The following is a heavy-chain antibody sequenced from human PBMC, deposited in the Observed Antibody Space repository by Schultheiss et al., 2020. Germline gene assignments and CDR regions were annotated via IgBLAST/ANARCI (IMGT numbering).Heavy chain of an antibody. J-gene: IGHJ4*02. Sequence: ASVKVSCKASGYTFTGYYMHWVRQAPGQGLEWMGWINPNSGGTNYAQKFQGWVTMTRDTSISTAYMELSRLRSDDTAVYYCAREPPARRERYGFDYWGQGTLVTVSS. CDR2: INPNSGGT. D-gene: IGHD1-26*01. CDR1: GYTFTGYY. V-gene: IGHV1-2*04. CDR3: AREPPARRERYGFDY.